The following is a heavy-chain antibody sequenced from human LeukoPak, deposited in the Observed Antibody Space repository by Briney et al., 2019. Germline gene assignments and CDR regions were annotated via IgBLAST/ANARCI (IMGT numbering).Heavy chain of an antibody. CDR1: GGSISSSSYY. V-gene: IGHV4-39*01. CDR3: ARHWSSSSWYGNDWFDP. J-gene: IGHJ5*02. D-gene: IGHD6-13*01. CDR2: IYYSGST. Sequence: SETPSLTCTVSGGSISSSSYYWGWIRQPPGKGLEWIGNIYYSGSTYYNPSLKSRVTISVDTSKNQFSLKLSSVTAADTAVYYCARHWSSSSWYGNDWFDPWGQGTLVTVSS.